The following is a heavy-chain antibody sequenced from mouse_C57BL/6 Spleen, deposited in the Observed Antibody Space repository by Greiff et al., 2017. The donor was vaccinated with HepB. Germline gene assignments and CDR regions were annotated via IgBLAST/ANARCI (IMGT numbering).Heavy chain of an antibody. V-gene: IGHV1-50*01. Sequence: VQLQQPGAELVKPGASVKLSCKASGYTFTSYWMQWVKQRPGQGLEWIGEIDPSDSYTNYNQKFKGKATLTVDTSSSTAYMQLSSLTSEDSAVYYGAREGNDYDGNYFDYWGQGTTLTVSS. D-gene: IGHD2-4*01. CDR1: GYTFTSYW. CDR2: IDPSDSYT. CDR3: AREGNDYDGNYFDY. J-gene: IGHJ2*01.